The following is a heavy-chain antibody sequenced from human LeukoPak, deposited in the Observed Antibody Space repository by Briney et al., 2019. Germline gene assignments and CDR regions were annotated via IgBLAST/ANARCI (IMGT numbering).Heavy chain of an antibody. J-gene: IGHJ4*02. CDR1: GFTFSDYY. CDR3: ARDGERGYYYDSSGYYWNDY. V-gene: IGHV3-11*04. CDR2: ISSSCSTI. Sequence: GGSLRLSWAASGFTFSDYYMSWIRQAPWKGLEWVSYISSSCSTIYYADSVKGRFTISRDNAKNSRYLQINSPRAEDTAVYYCARDGERGYYYDSSGYYWNDYWGQGTLVTVSS. D-gene: IGHD3-22*01.